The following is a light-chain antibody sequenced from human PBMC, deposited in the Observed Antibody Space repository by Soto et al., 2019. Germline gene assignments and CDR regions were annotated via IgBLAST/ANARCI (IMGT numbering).Light chain of an antibody. CDR3: QQYYSYPLT. CDR2: AAS. J-gene: IGKJ1*01. Sequence: AIRMTQSPSSLSASTGDRVTITCRASQGISSYLAWYQQKPGKAPKLLIYAASTLQSGVPSRFSGSGSGTDFTLTISCLQSDDFATYYCQQYYSYPLTFGQGTKVDIK. V-gene: IGKV1-8*01. CDR1: QGISSY.